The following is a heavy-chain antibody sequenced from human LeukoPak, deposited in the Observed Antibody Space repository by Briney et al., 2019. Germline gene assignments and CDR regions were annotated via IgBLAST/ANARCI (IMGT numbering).Heavy chain of an antibody. D-gene: IGHD2-21*02. CDR2: INPSGGST. CDR3: AREDCGGDCYQP. Sequence: ASVKVSCKASGYTFTSYYMHWVRQAPGQGLEWMGIINPSGGSTNYAQKFQGRVTMTRDTSTSTVYMELSSLGSEDTAVYYCAREDCGGDCYQPWGQGTPVTVSS. V-gene: IGHV1-46*01. CDR1: GYTFTSYY. J-gene: IGHJ5*02.